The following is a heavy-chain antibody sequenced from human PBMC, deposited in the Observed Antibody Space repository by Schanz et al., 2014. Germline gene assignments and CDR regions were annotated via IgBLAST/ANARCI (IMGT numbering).Heavy chain of an antibody. CDR2: ISGYNGNT. CDR3: ARDQLECGAECYSVEVFEI. D-gene: IGHD2-21*01. J-gene: IGHJ4*02. V-gene: IGHV1-18*04. Sequence: QVQLVQSGGEVKKPGASVKVSCKASGYTFRHYGISWLRQAPGQGLEWMGYISGYNGNTNYAPKVQDRVTMTTDTSTSTAYMELSGLRSEDTAVYDCARDQLECGAECYSVEVFEIWGQGTLVIVSS. CDR1: GYTFRHYG.